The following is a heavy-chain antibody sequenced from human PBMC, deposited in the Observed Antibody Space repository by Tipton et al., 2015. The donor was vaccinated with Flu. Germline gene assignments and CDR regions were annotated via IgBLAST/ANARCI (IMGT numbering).Heavy chain of an antibody. V-gene: IGHV4-59*08. Sequence: TLSLTCTVSGGSISSYYWSWIRQPPGKGLEWIGYIYYSGSTNYNPSLKSRVTIPVDTSKNQFSLKLSSVTAADTAVYYCARDSSGYSIFFDYWGQGTLVTVSS. CDR3: ARDSSGYSIFFDY. CDR1: GGSISSYY. CDR2: IYYSGST. J-gene: IGHJ4*02. D-gene: IGHD3-22*01.